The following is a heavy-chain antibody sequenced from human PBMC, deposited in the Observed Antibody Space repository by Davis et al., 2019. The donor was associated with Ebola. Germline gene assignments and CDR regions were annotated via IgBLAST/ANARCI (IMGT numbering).Heavy chain of an antibody. CDR2: ISSSSYI. V-gene: IGHV3-21*01. D-gene: IGHD5-12*01. J-gene: IGHJ6*02. CDR3: ARDRYSTRDYYYYGMDV. Sequence: GGSLRLSCAASGFTFSSYSMNWVRQAPGKGLEWVSSISSSSYIYYADSVKGRFTISRDNAKNSLYLQMNSLRAEDTAVYYCARDRYSTRDYYYYGMDVWGQGTTVTVSS. CDR1: GFTFSSYS.